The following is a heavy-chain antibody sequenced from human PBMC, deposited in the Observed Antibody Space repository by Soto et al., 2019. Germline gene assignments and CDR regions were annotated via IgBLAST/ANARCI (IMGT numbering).Heavy chain of an antibody. CDR3: VKYYYDSSGLNWFDP. Sequence: PSETLSLTCSVSGASITSDDFYCSWIRQHPGKGLEWIGYMYRSGNTYYNPSLRSRVTMSLDTSKNHFSLKLTSVTAADTAVYYCVKYYYDSSGLNWFDPWGPGTLVTVSS. D-gene: IGHD3-22*01. CDR2: MYRSGNT. V-gene: IGHV4-31*03. CDR1: GASITSDDFY. J-gene: IGHJ5*02.